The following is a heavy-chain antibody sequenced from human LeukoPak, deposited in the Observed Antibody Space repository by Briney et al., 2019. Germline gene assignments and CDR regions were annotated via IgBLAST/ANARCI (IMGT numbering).Heavy chain of an antibody. CDR3: ARTYYYGSGRYFDY. Sequence: PSETLSLTCTVSGGSISSYYWSWIRQPPGEGLDWIGYIYHSGSTNYNPSLKSRFTISLDTSKNQFSLKLSSVTAADTAVYYCARTYYYGSGRYFDYWGQGTLVTVSS. CDR2: IYHSGST. V-gene: IGHV4-59*01. CDR1: GGSISSYY. J-gene: IGHJ4*02. D-gene: IGHD3-10*01.